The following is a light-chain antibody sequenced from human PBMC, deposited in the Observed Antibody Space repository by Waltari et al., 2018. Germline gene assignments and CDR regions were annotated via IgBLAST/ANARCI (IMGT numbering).Light chain of an antibody. CDR2: EVS. Sequence: QSALTQPASVSGSPGQSITISCTGTSSDVGSYNLVSWYQQHPGKAPKLMIYEVSKRPSVVSNRFSGSKSGNTASLTISGLQAEDEADYYCSSYAGNDNFEVFGGGTKLTVL. J-gene: IGLJ3*02. CDR1: SSDVGSYNL. V-gene: IGLV2-23*02. CDR3: SSYAGNDNFEV.